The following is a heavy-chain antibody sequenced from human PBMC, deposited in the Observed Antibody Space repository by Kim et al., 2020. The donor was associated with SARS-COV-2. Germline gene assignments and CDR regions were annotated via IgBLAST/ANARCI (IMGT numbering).Heavy chain of an antibody. D-gene: IGHD4-17*01. V-gene: IGHV1-18*01. J-gene: IGHJ4*02. CDR3: ARGDYEEQFDY. Sequence: TQYDQTLQGRVTMTTDTSTSTAYMELRSLRSDDTAVYYCARGDYEEQFDYWGQGTLVTVSS. CDR2: T.